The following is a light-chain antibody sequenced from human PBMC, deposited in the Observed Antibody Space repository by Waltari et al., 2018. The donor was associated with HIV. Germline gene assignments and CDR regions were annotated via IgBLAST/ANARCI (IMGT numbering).Light chain of an antibody. CDR3: MIWPSNAYVV. V-gene: IGLV5-37*01. J-gene: IGLJ2*01. CDR2: YYSDSYK. CDR1: SDINVGSYN. Sequence: QPVLTQPPSSSASPGASARLTCTLPSDINVGSYNIYWYQQQPGSPPRYLLDYYSDSYKGQGSGVPSRFSVSKDASANTGILLISGLQSEDEADYYCMIWPSNAYVVFGGGTKLTVL.